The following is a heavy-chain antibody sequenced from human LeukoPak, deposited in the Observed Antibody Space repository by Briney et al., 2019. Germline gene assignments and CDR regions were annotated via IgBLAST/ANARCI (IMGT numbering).Heavy chain of an antibody. D-gene: IGHD2-21*02. Sequence: SETLSLTYTVSDGSISSYYWSWIRQPPGKGLEWIGYISYSGYTNYNPSLKSRVTISPDTSKNRFSLDLSSVTAADTAVYYCARRSPYCGSDCYVFDYWGQGTLVTVSS. V-gene: IGHV4-59*08. CDR2: ISYSGYT. J-gene: IGHJ4*02. CDR3: ARRSPYCGSDCYVFDY. CDR1: DGSISSYY.